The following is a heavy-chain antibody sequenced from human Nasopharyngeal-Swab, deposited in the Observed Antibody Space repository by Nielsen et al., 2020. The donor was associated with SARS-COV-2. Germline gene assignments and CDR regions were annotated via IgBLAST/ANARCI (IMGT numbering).Heavy chain of an antibody. CDR1: GFSLSTRGMC. CDR2: IDWDDDK. Sequence: SGPTLVKPTQTRTLTCTFSGFSLSTRGMCVSWIRKPPGKAVEWLALIDWDDDKYYSTYLKTMLTISKDTSKNQVVLTMTNMDPVDTATYYCIRIQAMITFGGANYYGMDVWGQGTTVTVSS. J-gene: IGHJ6*02. V-gene: IGHV2-70*01. D-gene: IGHD3-16*01. CDR3: IRIQAMITFGGANYYGMDV.